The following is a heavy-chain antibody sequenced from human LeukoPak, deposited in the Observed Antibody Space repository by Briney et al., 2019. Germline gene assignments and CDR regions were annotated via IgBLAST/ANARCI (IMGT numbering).Heavy chain of an antibody. Sequence: PSETLSLTCTVSGGSISSSSYCWGCIRQPPGRGLEWIGSIYYSGSTYYNPSLKSRVTISVDTSKNQFSLKLTSVTTADTAVYYCAGEDYFDSSGYASWRFDIWGQGTMVTVSS. V-gene: IGHV4-39*07. CDR3: AGEDYFDSSGYASWRFDI. D-gene: IGHD3-22*01. CDR1: GGSISSSSYC. CDR2: IYYSGST. J-gene: IGHJ3*02.